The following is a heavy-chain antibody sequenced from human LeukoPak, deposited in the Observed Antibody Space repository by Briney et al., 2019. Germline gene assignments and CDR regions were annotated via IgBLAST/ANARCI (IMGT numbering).Heavy chain of an antibody. Sequence: GGFLRLSCAASGFTFSSYGMHWVRQAPGKGLEWVAVIWYDGSNKYYADSVKGRFTISRDNSKNTLYLQMNSLRAEDTAVYYCARERVGYYDILTGHHPRYGMDVWGQGTTVTVSS. V-gene: IGHV3-33*01. CDR1: GFTFSSYG. D-gene: IGHD3-9*01. J-gene: IGHJ6*02. CDR3: ARERVGYYDILTGHHPRYGMDV. CDR2: IWYDGSNK.